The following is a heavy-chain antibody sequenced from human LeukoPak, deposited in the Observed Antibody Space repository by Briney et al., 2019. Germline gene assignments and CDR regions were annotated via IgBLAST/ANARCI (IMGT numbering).Heavy chain of an antibody. Sequence: PGGSLRLSCAASGFTFSSYVMHWVRQAPGKGLERVAVISYDGSNKYYADSVKGRFTISRDNSKNTLYLQMNSLRAEDTAVYFCARATTTVTNFDYWGQGTLVTVSS. CDR2: ISYDGSNK. CDR1: GFTFSSYV. D-gene: IGHD4-17*01. J-gene: IGHJ4*02. CDR3: ARATTTVTNFDY. V-gene: IGHV3-30*04.